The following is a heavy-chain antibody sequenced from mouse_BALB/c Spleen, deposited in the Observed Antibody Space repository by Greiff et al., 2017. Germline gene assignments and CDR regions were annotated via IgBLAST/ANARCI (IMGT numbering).Heavy chain of an antibody. CDR3: TRDRYEAY. V-gene: IGHV1-15*01. D-gene: IGHD2-14*01. J-gene: IGHJ3*01. Sequence: QVQLKQSGAELVRPGASVTLSCKASGYTFTDYEMHWVKQTPVHGLEWIGAIDPETGGTAYNQKFKGKATLTADKSSSTAYMELRSLTSEDSAVYYCTRDRYEAYWGQGTLVTVSA. CDR2: IDPETGGT. CDR1: GYTFTDYE.